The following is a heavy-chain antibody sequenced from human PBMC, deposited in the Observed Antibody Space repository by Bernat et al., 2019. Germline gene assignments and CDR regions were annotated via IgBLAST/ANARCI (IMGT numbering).Heavy chain of an antibody. V-gene: IGHV3-48*03. CDR2: ISSSGSTI. Sequence: GGGGGGWVRAGGSLGLSCAASGFTFSSYEMNWVRQAPGKGLEWVSYISSSGSTIYYADSVKGRFTISRDNAKNSLYLQMNSLRAEDTAVYYCAGGYCTGGVCTYFDYWGQGTLVTVSS. CDR3: AGGYCTGGVCTYFDY. D-gene: IGHD2-8*02. J-gene: IGHJ4*02. CDR1: GFTFSSYE.